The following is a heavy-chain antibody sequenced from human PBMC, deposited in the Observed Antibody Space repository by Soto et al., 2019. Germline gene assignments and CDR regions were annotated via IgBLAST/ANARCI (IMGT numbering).Heavy chain of an antibody. V-gene: IGHV4-34*01. J-gene: IGHJ5*02. CDR3: ARGLSYTGSGSYGRPPTFPKNWFDP. D-gene: IGHD3-10*01. CDR1: GGSFSGYY. Sequence: SETLSLTCAVYGGSFSGYYWSWIRQPPGKGLEWIGEINHSGSTNYNPSLKSRVTISVDTSKNQSSLKLSSVTAADTAVYYCARGLSYTGSGSYGRPPTFPKNWFDPWGQGTLVTVSS. CDR2: INHSGST.